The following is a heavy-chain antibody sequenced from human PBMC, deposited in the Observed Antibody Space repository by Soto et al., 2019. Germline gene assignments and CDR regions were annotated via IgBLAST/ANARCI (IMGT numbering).Heavy chain of an antibody. CDR2: ISYDESNK. V-gene: IGHV3-30-3*01. CDR3: ARDRGFFGYNFEIDY. J-gene: IGHJ4*02. CDR1: GFTFSSFA. Sequence: QVHLVESGGGVVQPGRALRLSCAASGFTFSSFAMHWVRQAPGKGLEWVAVISYDESNKSYADSVKGRFTIARDNSKDRLYLYMSSLRPEDTAIYYCARDRGFFGYNFEIDYWGQGSLVTVSS. D-gene: IGHD5-12*01.